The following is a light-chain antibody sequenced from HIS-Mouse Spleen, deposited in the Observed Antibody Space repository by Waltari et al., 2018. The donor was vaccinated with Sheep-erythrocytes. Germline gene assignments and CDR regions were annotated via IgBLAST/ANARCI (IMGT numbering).Light chain of an antibody. CDR1: SSAVGGYNH. CDR2: DVS. CDR3: CSYAGSYNHV. Sequence: QSALTQPRSVSGSPGQSVTISCTGISSAVGGYNHVPWYQQHPGKAPKLMIYDVSKRPSGVPDRFSGSKSGNTASLTISGLQAEDEADYYCCSYAGSYNHVFATGTKVTVL. V-gene: IGLV2-11*01. J-gene: IGLJ1*01.